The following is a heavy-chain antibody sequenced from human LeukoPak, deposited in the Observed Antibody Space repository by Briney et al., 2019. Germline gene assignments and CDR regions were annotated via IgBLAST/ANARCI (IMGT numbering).Heavy chain of an antibody. CDR2: IYTSGST. Sequence: GSLRLSCAASGFTFSSYWMSWIRQPAGKGLEWIGRIYTSGSTNYNPSLKSRVTMSVDTSKNQFSLKLSSVTAADTAVYYCARDVFYYGMDVWGQGTTVTVSS. J-gene: IGHJ6*02. CDR3: ARDVFYYGMDV. CDR1: GFTFSSYW. V-gene: IGHV4-4*07. D-gene: IGHD3-3*01.